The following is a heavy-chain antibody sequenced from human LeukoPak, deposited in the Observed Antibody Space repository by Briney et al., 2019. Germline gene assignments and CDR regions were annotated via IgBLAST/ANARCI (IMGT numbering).Heavy chain of an antibody. CDR2: IYSGGST. Sequence: QPGGSLRLSCAASGFTVSSNYMSWVRQAPVKGLEWVSVIYSGGSTYYADSVKGRFTISRDNSKNTLYLQMNSLRAEDTAVYYCARDITSGSFPTFDYWGQGTLVTVSS. CDR1: GFTVSSNY. D-gene: IGHD3-10*01. J-gene: IGHJ4*02. CDR3: ARDITSGSFPTFDY. V-gene: IGHV3-53*01.